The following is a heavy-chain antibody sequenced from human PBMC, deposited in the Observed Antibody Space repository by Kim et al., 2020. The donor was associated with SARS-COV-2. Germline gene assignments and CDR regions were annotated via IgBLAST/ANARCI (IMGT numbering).Heavy chain of an antibody. V-gene: IGHV3-23*01. Sequence: WGSLRLSCAASGFSFSSYAMSWVRQAPGKGLEWVSAISGSGVSTYYADSVKGRFTISRDNSKNTLYLQMNSLRAEDTAVYYCAKPKAADGSGSYPLHYYYYYGMDVWGQGTAVTISS. D-gene: IGHD3-10*01. CDR2: ISGSGVST. J-gene: IGHJ6*02. CDR1: GFSFSSYA. CDR3: AKPKAADGSGSYPLHYYYYYGMDV.